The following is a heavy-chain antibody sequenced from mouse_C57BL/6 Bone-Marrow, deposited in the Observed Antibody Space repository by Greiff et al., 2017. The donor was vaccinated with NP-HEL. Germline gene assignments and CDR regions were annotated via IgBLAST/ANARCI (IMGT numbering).Heavy chain of an antibody. D-gene: IGHD1-1*01. V-gene: IGHV5-16*01. J-gene: IGHJ1*03. CDR3: ARDPTVVATYWYFDV. CDR2: INYDGSST. CDR1: GFTFSDYY. Sequence: EVQLVESEGGLVQPGSSMKLSCTASGFTFSDYYMAWVRQVPEKGLEWVANINYDGSSTYYLDSLKSRFIISRDNAKNILYLQMSSLKSEETATYYCARDPTVVATYWYFDVWGTGTTVTVSS.